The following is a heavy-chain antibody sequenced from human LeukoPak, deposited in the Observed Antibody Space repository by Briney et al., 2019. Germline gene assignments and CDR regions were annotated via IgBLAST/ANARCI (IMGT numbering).Heavy chain of an antibody. D-gene: IGHD2-21*02. V-gene: IGHV4-34*01. Sequence: SETLSLTCAVYGGSFSPYYWSWIRQPPGQGLEWIGEINHSGSTNYNPSLKSRVTISVDTSKNQFSLRLSSVTAADTAVYYCARGGFYCGGDCYVDDWGQGTLVSASS. CDR1: GGSFSPYY. CDR3: ARGGFYCGGDCYVDD. J-gene: IGHJ4*02. CDR2: INHSGST.